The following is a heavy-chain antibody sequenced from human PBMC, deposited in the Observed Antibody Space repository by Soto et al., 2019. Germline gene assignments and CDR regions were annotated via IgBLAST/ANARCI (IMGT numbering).Heavy chain of an antibody. V-gene: IGHV4-34*01. J-gene: IGHJ5*02. CDR2: INHSGST. CDR1: GGSFSGYY. CDR3: ARGRRIAAHHDYWFDP. Sequence: SETLSLTCAVYGGSFSGYYWSWIRQPPGKGLEWIGEINHSGSTSYNPSLKSRVTISVDTSKNQFSLKLSTVTAADTAVYYCARGRRIAAHHDYWFDPWGQGTLVTVSS. D-gene: IGHD6-6*01.